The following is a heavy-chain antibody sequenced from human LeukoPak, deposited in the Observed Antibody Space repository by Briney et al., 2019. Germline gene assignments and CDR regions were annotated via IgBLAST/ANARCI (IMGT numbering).Heavy chain of an antibody. Sequence: GGSLRLSCAASGFTFSSYSMNWVRQAPGKGLEWVSHTTASGTAMFYADSVKGRFTISRDNAKNSLYLQMNSLRDEDTAVYYCASSGSYRFDYWGQGTLVTVSS. CDR2: TTASGTAM. J-gene: IGHJ4*02. V-gene: IGHV3-48*02. CDR3: ASSGSYRFDY. D-gene: IGHD1-26*01. CDR1: GFTFSSYS.